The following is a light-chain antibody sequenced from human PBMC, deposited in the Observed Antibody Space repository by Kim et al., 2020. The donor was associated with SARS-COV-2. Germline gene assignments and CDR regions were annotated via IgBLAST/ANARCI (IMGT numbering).Light chain of an antibody. J-gene: IGKJ1*01. Sequence: EIVLTQSPGTLSLSPGERATLSCRASQSVSSSYLAWYQQKPGQAPRLLIYGASSRATGIPDRFSGSGSGTDFTLTISRLEPEDFAVYYCQKNGSSPLTFGQGTKVDIK. V-gene: IGKV3-20*01. CDR3: QKNGSSPLT. CDR1: QSVSSSY. CDR2: GAS.